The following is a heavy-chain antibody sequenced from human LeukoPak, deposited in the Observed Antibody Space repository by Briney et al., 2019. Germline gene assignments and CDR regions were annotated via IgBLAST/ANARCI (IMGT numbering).Heavy chain of an antibody. Sequence: ASVKVSCKASGYTFTSYYMHWVRQAPGQGLEWMGIINPSGGSTSYAQKFQGRVTMTRDMSTSTVYMELSSLRSEDTAVYYCAIINGDSYGIYYFDYWGQGTLVTVSS. J-gene: IGHJ4*02. CDR1: GYTFTSYY. D-gene: IGHD5-18*01. CDR2: INPSGGST. CDR3: AIINGDSYGIYYFDY. V-gene: IGHV1-46*01.